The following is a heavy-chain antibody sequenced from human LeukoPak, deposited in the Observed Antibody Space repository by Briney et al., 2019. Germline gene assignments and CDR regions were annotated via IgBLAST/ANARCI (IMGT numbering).Heavy chain of an antibody. CDR2: INPNSGGT. V-gene: IGHV1-2*02. Sequence: ASVKVSCEASGYTFTGYYMHWVRQAPGQGLEWMGWINPNSGGTNYARKFQGRVTMTRDTSISTAYMELSRLRSDDTAVYYCARDQRTFYSSGLHFDYWGQGTLVTVSS. CDR3: ARDQRTFYSSGLHFDY. CDR1: GYTFTGYY. J-gene: IGHJ4*02. D-gene: IGHD6-19*01.